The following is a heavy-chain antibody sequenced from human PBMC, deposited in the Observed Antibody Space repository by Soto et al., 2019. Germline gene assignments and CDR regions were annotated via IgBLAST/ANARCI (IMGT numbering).Heavy chain of an antibody. CDR3: ARGVYDFWSGHPKGLDY. CDR1: GFTFSGSA. V-gene: IGHV3-73*02. D-gene: IGHD3-3*01. J-gene: IGHJ4*02. Sequence: EVQLVESGGGLVQPGGSLKLSCAASGFTFSGSAMHWVRQASGKGLEWVGRIRNKANNYATAYAVSVKGRFTISRDDSRNTAYLQMNNLKTEDTAVYYCARGVYDFWSGHPKGLDYWGQGTVVTVSS. CDR2: IRNKANNYAT.